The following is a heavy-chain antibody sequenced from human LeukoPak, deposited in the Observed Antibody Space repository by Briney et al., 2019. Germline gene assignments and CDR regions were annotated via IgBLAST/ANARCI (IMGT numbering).Heavy chain of an antibody. Sequence: GASLRLSCAASGFTFSSYAMSWVRQAPGKGLEWVSAISGSGGSTYYADSVKGRFTISRDNSKNTLYLQMNSLRTEDTAVYYCARENAYGDSISMDVWGQGTTVTVSS. CDR1: GFTFSSYA. V-gene: IGHV3-23*01. CDR2: ISGSGGST. J-gene: IGHJ6*02. CDR3: ARENAYGDSISMDV. D-gene: IGHD4-17*01.